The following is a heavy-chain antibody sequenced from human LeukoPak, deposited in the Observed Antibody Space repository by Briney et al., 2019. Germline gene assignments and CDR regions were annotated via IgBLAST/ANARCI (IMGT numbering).Heavy chain of an antibody. Sequence: SETLSLTCTVSGGSISSSSYYWGWIRQPPGKRLEWIGSIYYSGSTHYNPSLKSRVTISVDTSKNQFSLKLSSVTAADTAIYYYPSRSYFYYYMDVWGRGPTVNVSS. CDR3: PSRSYFYYYMDV. V-gene: IGHV4-39*01. CDR1: GGSISSSSYY. J-gene: IGHJ6*03. CDR2: IYYSGST.